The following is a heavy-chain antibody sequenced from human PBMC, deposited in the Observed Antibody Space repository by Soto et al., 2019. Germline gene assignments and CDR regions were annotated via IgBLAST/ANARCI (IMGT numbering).Heavy chain of an antibody. V-gene: IGHV3-13*01. CDR1: GFTFSSYD. Sequence: EVQLVESEGGLVQPGGSLRLSCAASGFTFSSYDMHWVRQATGKGLEWVSAIGTAGDTYYPGSVKGRFTISRENAKNSLYLQMNSLRAGDTAVYYCARAEYYYYGMDVWGQGTTVTVSS. CDR2: IGTAGDT. J-gene: IGHJ6*02. CDR3: ARAEYYYYGMDV.